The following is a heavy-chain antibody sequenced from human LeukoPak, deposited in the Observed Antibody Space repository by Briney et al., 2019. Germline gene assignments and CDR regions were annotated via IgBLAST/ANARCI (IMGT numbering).Heavy chain of an antibody. D-gene: IGHD4-17*01. CDR3: ARPTTVTMVDAFNI. CDR2: IKQDGTEK. CDR1: GFTFGDYA. J-gene: IGHJ3*02. Sequence: GRFLRLSCTASGFTFGDYAMSWFRQAPGKGLEWVANIKQDGTEKYYVDSVKGRFTISRDNAKNSLYLQMNSLRAVDTAVYFCARPTTVTMVDAFNIWGLGAMVTVSS. V-gene: IGHV3-7*04.